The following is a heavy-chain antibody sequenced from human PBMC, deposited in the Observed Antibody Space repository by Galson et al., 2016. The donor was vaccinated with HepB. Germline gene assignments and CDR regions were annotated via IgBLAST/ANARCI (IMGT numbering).Heavy chain of an antibody. CDR3: ATPGRGFHDYGLDV. V-gene: IGHV4-34*01. J-gene: IGHJ6*02. CDR2: IDHSGSA. CDR1: GGSTSSFY. Sequence: SETLSLTCAVYGGSTSSFYFNWIRQSPGKGLEWIGEIDHSGSANYNPSLKSRVTISLDPSKSQSALSLKSVTAADTAVYYCATPGRGFHDYGLDVWGQGTTVAVS. D-gene: IGHD2/OR15-2a*01.